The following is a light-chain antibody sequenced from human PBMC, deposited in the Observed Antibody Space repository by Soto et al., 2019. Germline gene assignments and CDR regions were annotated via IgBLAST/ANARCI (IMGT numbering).Light chain of an antibody. V-gene: IGLV2-18*02. J-gene: IGLJ3*02. CDR1: GSDFGRYNR. CDR2: EVS. CDR3: SSYTSSSTLV. Sequence: QSALTQPPSVSGSPGQSVTISCTGTGSDFGRYNRVSWYQHTPGTAPKLLIYEVSNRPSGVSDRFSASKSGNTASLTISGLQAEDEADYYCSSYTSSSTLVFGGGTKLTVL.